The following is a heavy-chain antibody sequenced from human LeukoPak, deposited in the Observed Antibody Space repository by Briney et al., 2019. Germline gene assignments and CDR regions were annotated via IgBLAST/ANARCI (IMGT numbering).Heavy chain of an antibody. D-gene: IGHD6-6*01. CDR3: ARGGHIATPPYGFDY. CDR1: GASIRSNY. CDR2: ISHNGAT. Sequence: SETLSLTCSISGASIRSNYWSWIRRPPGKGLEWIRYISHNGATNYNPSLKSRVTISVDTSRNQLSLNLTSVTAADTAVYYCARGGHIATPPYGFDYWGQGALVTVSS. J-gene: IGHJ4*02. V-gene: IGHV4-59*01.